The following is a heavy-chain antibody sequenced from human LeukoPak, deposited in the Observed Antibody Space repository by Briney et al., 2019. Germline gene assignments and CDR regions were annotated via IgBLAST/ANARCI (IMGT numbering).Heavy chain of an antibody. J-gene: IGHJ4*02. V-gene: IGHV1-2*02. CDR3: ARAANYGDFDY. D-gene: IGHD4-17*01. Sequence: ASVKVSCKASGYTFTGYYMHWVRQAPGQGLEWMGWINPNSGGANYAQKFQGRVTITRDTSISTAYMELSRLRSDDTAVYYCARAANYGDFDYWGQGTLVTVSS. CDR1: GYTFTGYY. CDR2: INPNSGGA.